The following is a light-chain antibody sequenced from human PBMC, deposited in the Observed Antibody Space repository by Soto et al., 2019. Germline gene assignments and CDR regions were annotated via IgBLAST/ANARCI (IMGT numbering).Light chain of an antibody. V-gene: IGKV1-5*01. CDR2: DAS. CDR1: QNINTW. J-gene: IGKJ4*01. CDR3: QQVNVYPST. Sequence: IHMTPYPSTLSASVGDRATLTYRASQNINTWLDWYQQKPGKAPKLLIYDASSLESGVPSRFSGSGSGTDFTLTISSLQPEDFATYYCQQVNVYPSTFGGGTKVDI.